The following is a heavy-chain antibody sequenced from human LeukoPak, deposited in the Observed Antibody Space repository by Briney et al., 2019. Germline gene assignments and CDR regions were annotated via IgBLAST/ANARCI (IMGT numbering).Heavy chain of an antibody. CDR3: TRGLGAKREDF. Sequence: GSSVKVSCKASGGTFSNSALSWVRQAPGQGLEWLGRIIPSVGLIHYAQKFQGRGTISADETTTTAFLESTSLRSDDTAVYFCTRGLGAKREDFWGQGTLVTVSS. CDR2: IIPSVGLI. CDR1: GGTFSNSA. D-gene: IGHD1-26*01. J-gene: IGHJ4*02. V-gene: IGHV1-69*04.